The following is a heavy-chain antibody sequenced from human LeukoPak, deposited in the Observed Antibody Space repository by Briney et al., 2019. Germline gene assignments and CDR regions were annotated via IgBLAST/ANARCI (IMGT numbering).Heavy chain of an antibody. D-gene: IGHD1-26*01. CDR3: AREAKMGATHPSDAFDI. J-gene: IGHJ3*02. CDR2: IYSGGST. V-gene: IGHV3-53*01. CDR1: GFTVSSNY. Sequence: PGGSLRLSCAASGFTVSSNYMSWVRQAPGKGLEWVSVIYSGGSTYYADSVKGRFTISRDNSENTLYLQMNSLRAEDTAVYYCAREAKMGATHPSDAFDIWGQGTMVTVSS.